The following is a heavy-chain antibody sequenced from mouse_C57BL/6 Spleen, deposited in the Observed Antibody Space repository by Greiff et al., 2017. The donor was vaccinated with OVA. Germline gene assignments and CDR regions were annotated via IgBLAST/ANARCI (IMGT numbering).Heavy chain of an antibody. CDR2: IDPSDSET. V-gene: IGHV1-52*01. CDR1: GYTFTSYW. Sequence: VQLQQSGAELVRPGSSVKLSCKASGYTFTSYWMHWVKQRPIQGLEWIGNIDPSDSETHYNQKFKDKATLTVDKSSSTAYMQLSSLSSEDSAVYYCARDDYSLYWYFDVWGTGTTVTVSS. D-gene: IGHD2-4*01. J-gene: IGHJ1*03. CDR3: ARDDYSLYWYFDV.